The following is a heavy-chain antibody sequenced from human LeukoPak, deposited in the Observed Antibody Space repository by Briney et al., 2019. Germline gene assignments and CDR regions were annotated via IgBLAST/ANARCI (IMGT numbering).Heavy chain of an antibody. D-gene: IGHD2-2*02. CDR2: IIPIFGTA. J-gene: IGHJ4*02. CDR3: ARERKIGGYCSSTSCYSVGYFDY. V-gene: IGHV1-69*05. Sequence: ASVKVSCKASGGTFSSYAISWVRQAPGQGLEWMGGIIPIFGTANYAQKFQGRVTITTDESTSTAYMALSSLRSEDTAVYYCARERKIGGYCSSTSCYSVGYFDYWGQGTLVTVSS. CDR1: GGTFSSYA.